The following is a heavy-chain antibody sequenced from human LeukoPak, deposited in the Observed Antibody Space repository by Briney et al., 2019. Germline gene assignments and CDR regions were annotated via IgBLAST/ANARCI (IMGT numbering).Heavy chain of an antibody. D-gene: IGHD3-9*01. Sequence: GGSLRLSCAASGFIVRNYAMSWVRQAPGKGLEWVSAITGSGDTTYYADSVKGRFTVSRDNSKNTLYVEMNTLRAEDTAVYYCAKWGDYDILTGYYVSDFWGQGTPVTVSS. CDR3: AKWGDYDILTGYYVSDF. CDR2: ITGSGDTT. J-gene: IGHJ4*02. V-gene: IGHV3-23*01. CDR1: GFIVRNYA.